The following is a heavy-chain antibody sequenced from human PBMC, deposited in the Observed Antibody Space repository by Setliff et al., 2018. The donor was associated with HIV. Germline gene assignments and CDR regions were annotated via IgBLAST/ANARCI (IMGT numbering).Heavy chain of an antibody. V-gene: IGHV1-2*06. CDR3: ARAHFLVAMTRNWFDP. J-gene: IGHJ5*02. CDR2: INPKSGVA. Sequence: GASVKVSCKASGYTFTDFYIHWVRQAPGQGLEWIGRINPKSGVADYLKKFQGRVTMTADTLTNTARMELIRPRFDDTAVYYCARAHFLVAMTRNWFDPWGQGTLVTVSS. CDR1: GYTFTDFY. D-gene: IGHD5-12*01.